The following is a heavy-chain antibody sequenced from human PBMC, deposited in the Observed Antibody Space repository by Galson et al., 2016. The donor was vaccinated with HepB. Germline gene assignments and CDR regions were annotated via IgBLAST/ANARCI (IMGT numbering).Heavy chain of an antibody. CDR3: ARASLHMVRGVSQWYFDL. CDR2: INSDGSST. V-gene: IGHV3-74*01. D-gene: IGHD3-10*01. Sequence: SLRLSCAASGFTFSSYWMHWVRQAPGKGLVWVSRINSDGSSTSYADSVKGRFTLSRDNAKNTLYLQMNSLRAEDTAVYYCARASLHMVRGVSQWYFDLWGRGTLVTVSS. J-gene: IGHJ2*01. CDR1: GFTFSSYW.